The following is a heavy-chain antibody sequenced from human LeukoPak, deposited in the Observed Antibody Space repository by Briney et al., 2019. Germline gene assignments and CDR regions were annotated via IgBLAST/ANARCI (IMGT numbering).Heavy chain of an antibody. CDR1: GFTFSSYE. V-gene: IGHV3-48*03. D-gene: IGHD3-22*01. J-gene: IGHJ3*02. CDR3: AREASSNYYDSSAKSGSGAFDI. Sequence: GGSLRLSCAASGFTFSSYEMNWVRQAPGKGLEWVSYISSSGSTIYYADSVKGRFTISRDNSKNTLYLQMNSLRAEDTAVYYCAREASSNYYDSSAKSGSGAFDIWGQGTMVTVSS. CDR2: ISSSGSTI.